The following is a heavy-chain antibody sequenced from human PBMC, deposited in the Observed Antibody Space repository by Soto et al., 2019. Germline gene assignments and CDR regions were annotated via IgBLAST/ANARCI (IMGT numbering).Heavy chain of an antibody. CDR3: THRILRTVFGLVTTTASYFDF. CDR2: IYWDDDK. J-gene: IGHJ4*02. CDR1: GFSLTTSGGG. V-gene: IGHV2-5*02. Sequence: QITLNESGPTVVKPAETLTLTCTFSGFSLTTSGGGVGWIRQAPGKAPEWLALIYWDDDKRYSASLKSRLTITKDTSKNQVVLTMASVDPADTVTYYCTHRILRTVFGLVTTTASYFDFWGQGTPVVVSS. D-gene: IGHD3-3*01.